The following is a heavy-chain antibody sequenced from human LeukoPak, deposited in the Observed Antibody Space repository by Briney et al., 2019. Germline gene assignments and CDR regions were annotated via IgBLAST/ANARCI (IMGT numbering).Heavy chain of an antibody. J-gene: IGHJ4*02. CDR1: GFTFSSYA. V-gene: IGHV3-30*18. D-gene: IGHD3-10*01. CDR3: AKDGSVAAQTFDY. Sequence: GGSLRLSCAASGFTFSSYAMSWVRQAPGKGLEWVAVISYDGSNKYYADSVKGRFTISRDNSKNTLYLQMNSLRAEDTAVYYCAKDGSVAAQTFDYWGQGTLVTVSS. CDR2: ISYDGSNK.